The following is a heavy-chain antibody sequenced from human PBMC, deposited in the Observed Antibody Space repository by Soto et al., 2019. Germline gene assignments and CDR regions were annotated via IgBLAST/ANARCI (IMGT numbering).Heavy chain of an antibody. CDR2: VLYSGNT. V-gene: IGHV4-59*08. D-gene: IGHD6-6*01. CDR3: ARSSIEPRVFMYPFDS. Sequence: SETLSLTCAVSGGPIRAYHWTWIRQPPGKGLEWIGYVLYSGNTKYNPSLKSRVTISVDTSKNQFSLRLNSVTAADTAVYYCARSSIEPRVFMYPFDSWGQGTLVTVSS. J-gene: IGHJ4*02. CDR1: GGPIRAYH.